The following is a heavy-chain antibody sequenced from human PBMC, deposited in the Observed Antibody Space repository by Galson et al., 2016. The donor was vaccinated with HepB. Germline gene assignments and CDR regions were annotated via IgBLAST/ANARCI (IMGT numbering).Heavy chain of an antibody. D-gene: IGHD1-20*01. V-gene: IGHV5-10-1*01. CDR2: IDPRDSYT. J-gene: IGHJ2*01. CDR1: GYSFTNYW. CDR3: ARRDGITGEWYFDL. Sequence: QSGAEVKKPGESLRISCKTSGYSFTNYWITWVRQMPGKGLELMGRIDPRDSYTDYSPSFQGHVTISVDKSISTAYLQWSSLKASDTAIYYCARRDGITGEWYFDLWGRGTLVTVPS.